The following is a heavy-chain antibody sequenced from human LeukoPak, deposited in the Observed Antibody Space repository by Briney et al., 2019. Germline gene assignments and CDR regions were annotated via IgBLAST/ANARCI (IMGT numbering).Heavy chain of an antibody. CDR2: IIPIFGTA. V-gene: IGHV1-69*05. CDR3: ASSSTSGYDHYYYYYYMDV. J-gene: IGHJ6*03. CDR1: GGTFSSYA. D-gene: IGHD5-12*01. Sequence: SVKVSCKASGGTFSSYAISWVRQAPGQGLEWMGGIIPIFGTANYAQKIQGRVTITTDESTSTAYMELSSLRSEDAAVYYCASSSTSGYDHYYYYYYMDVWGKGTTVTVSS.